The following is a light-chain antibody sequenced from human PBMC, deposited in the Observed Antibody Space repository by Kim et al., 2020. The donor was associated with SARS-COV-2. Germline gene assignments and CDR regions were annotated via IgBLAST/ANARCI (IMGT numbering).Light chain of an antibody. Sequence: SLSPGERATLSCRSSQSITTNFAWFQHTPGQAPRVLIYGASARATGIPARFSGSGSGTEFTLTISNLQSEDFAVYYCQQYAYWRAFGQGTRLEIK. J-gene: IGKJ5*01. CDR3: QQYAYWRA. CDR1: QSITTN. CDR2: GAS. V-gene: IGKV3-15*01.